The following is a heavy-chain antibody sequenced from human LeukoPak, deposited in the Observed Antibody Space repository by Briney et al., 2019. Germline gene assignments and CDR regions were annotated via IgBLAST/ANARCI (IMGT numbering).Heavy chain of an antibody. V-gene: IGHV3-33*01. Sequence: GGSLRLSCAASGFTFSSYGMHWVRQAPGKGLEWVAVIWYDGSNQYYADYVKGRFTISRDNSKNTLYLQMNSLRAEDTAVYYCARDPGVVDYMDVWGKGTTVTVSS. D-gene: IGHD1-14*01. CDR2: IWYDGSNQ. CDR3: ARDPGVVDYMDV. CDR1: GFTFSSYG. J-gene: IGHJ6*03.